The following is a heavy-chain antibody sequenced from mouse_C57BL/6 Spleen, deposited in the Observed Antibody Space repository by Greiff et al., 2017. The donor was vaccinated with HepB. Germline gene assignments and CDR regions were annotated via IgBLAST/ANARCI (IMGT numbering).Heavy chain of an antibody. CDR2: ISDGGSYT. V-gene: IGHV5-4*01. CDR3: ASHYDLGY. Sequence: EVQLVESGGGLVKPGGSLKLSCAASGFTFSSYAMSWVRQTPEKRLEWVATISDGGSYTYYPDNVKGRFTISRDNAKNNLYLQMSHLKSEDTAMYYCASHYDLGYWGQGTTLTVSS. D-gene: IGHD2-4*01. CDR1: GFTFSSYA. J-gene: IGHJ2*01.